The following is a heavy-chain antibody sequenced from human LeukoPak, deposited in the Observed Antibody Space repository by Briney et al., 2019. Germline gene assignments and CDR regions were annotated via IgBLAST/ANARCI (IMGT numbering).Heavy chain of an antibody. J-gene: IGHJ4*02. CDR3: ARDGVYFLGCDY. V-gene: IGHV1-69*13. CDR2: IIPIFGTA. Sequence: SVKVSCKASGGTFSSYAISWVRQAPGQGLEWMGGIIPIFGTANYAQKFQGRVTITADESTSTAYMELSSLRSEDTAVYYCARDGVYFLGCDYWGQGTLVTVSS. CDR1: GGTFSSYA. D-gene: IGHD2/OR15-2a*01.